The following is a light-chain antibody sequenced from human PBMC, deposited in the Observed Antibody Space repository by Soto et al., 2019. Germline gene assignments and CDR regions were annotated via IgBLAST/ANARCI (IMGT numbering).Light chain of an antibody. J-gene: IGLJ2*01. V-gene: IGLV2-8*01. CDR1: SSDVGDYDY. Sequence: QSALTQPPSTSGSPGQSVTISCTGTSSDVGDYDYVSWYQQHPGKAPKLMIYEVNKRPSGVPDRFSGSKSGNTASLTVSGLQAEDEADCHCSSYAGSNNLVFGGGTQLTVL. CDR3: SSYAGSNNLV. CDR2: EVN.